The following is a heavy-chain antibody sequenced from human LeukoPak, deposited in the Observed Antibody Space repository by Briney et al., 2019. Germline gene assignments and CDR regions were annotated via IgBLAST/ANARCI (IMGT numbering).Heavy chain of an antibody. CDR1: GFTFSRSW. D-gene: IGHD5-24*01. V-gene: IGHV3-7*03. CDR2: IEQEGSEK. CDR3: ATDELLDN. J-gene: IGHJ3*02. Sequence: GGSLSLFCLASGFTFSRSWTSWVRHAPGEGLGWLANIEQEGSEKFHMRSVTGRLTISRENGKNSVFVQMNSVRAEDRDVYYCATDELLDNWGQGTMVTVSS.